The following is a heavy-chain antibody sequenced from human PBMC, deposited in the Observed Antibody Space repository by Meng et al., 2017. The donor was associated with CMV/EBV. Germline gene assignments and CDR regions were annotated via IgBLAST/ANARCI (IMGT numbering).Heavy chain of an antibody. J-gene: IGHJ4*02. Sequence: GGLLRLSCAASGFPFSRYRMHWFRQAPGKGLVWSSRINSDGSSKSYADSVKGRFTISRDNAKNTLYLRMNSLRAEDTAVYYCARDQGAYYGSSGYYGDWGQGTRFTVSS. CDR1: GFPFSRYR. CDR3: ARDQGAYYGSSGYYGD. V-gene: IGHV3-74*01. D-gene: IGHD3-22*01. CDR2: INSDGSSK.